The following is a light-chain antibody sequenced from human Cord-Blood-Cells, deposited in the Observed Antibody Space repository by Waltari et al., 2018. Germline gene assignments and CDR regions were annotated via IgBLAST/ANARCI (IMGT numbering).Light chain of an antibody. Sequence: QSALTQPASVSGSPGQSITIPSTGTSSDAGGYNYVSWYQQHPGKAPKLMIYEVSNRPSGVSNRFSGSKSGNTASLTISGLQAEDEADYYCSSYTSSSTPYVFGTGTKVTVL. CDR2: EVS. J-gene: IGLJ1*01. CDR3: SSYTSSSTPYV. V-gene: IGLV2-14*01. CDR1: SSDAGGYNY.